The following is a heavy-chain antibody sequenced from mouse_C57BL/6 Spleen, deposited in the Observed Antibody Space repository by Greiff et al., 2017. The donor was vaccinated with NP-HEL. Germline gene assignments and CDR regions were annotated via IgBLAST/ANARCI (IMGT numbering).Heavy chain of an antibody. J-gene: IGHJ4*01. CDR2: IYPGDGDT. CDR1: GYAFSSYW. CDR3: ARGGGDSNYPYYYAMDY. D-gene: IGHD2-5*01. V-gene: IGHV1-80*01. Sequence: QVQLQQSGAELVKPGASVKISCKASGYAFSSYWMNWVKQRPGKGLEWIGQIYPGDGDTNYNGKFKGQATLTADKSSSTAYMQLSSLTSEDSAVYFCARGGGDSNYPYYYAMDYWGQGTSVTVSS.